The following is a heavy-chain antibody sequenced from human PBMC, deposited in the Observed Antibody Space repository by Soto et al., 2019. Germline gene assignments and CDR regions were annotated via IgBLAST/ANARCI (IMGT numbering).Heavy chain of an antibody. D-gene: IGHD3-22*01. J-gene: IGHJ3*02. Sequence: GGSLRLSCAASGFTFSSYSMNWVRQAPGKGLEWVSYISSSSSTIYYADSVKGRFTISRDNAKNSLYLQMNSLRDEDTAVYYCARDREGVIPDYYDSSGFVTPLSFDIWGQGTMVTVSS. CDR3: ARDREGVIPDYYDSSGFVTPLSFDI. CDR1: GFTFSSYS. V-gene: IGHV3-48*02. CDR2: ISSSSSTI.